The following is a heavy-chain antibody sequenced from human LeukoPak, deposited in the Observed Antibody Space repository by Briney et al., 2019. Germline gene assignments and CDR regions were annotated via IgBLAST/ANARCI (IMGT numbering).Heavy chain of an antibody. CDR1: GFTVSSNY. D-gene: IGHD4-17*01. V-gene: IGHV3-53*01. Sequence: PGGSLRLSCAASGFTVSSNYMGWVRQAPGKGLEWVSVIYSGGSTYYADSVKGRFTISRDNSKNTLYLQMNSLRAEDTAVYYCARGGSPYGDYVPPFDYWGQGTLVTVSS. J-gene: IGHJ4*02. CDR3: ARGGSPYGDYVPPFDY. CDR2: IYSGGST.